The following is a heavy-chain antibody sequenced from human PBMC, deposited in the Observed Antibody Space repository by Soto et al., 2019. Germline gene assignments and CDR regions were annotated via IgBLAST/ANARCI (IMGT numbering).Heavy chain of an antibody. CDR3: AAGEASSRNLAPYYLDF. CDR2: IHYSGATSFFP. CDR1: GGSMRNYF. Sequence: TSETLSLTCTVSGGSMRNYFWTWIRQPPGKGLEWIGYIHYSGATSFFPSYNPSLRGRVTISEDTSKNQFSLKLLSVTTADTAVYFCAAGEASSRNLAPYYLDFWGQGTLVTVS. V-gene: IGHV4-59*01. J-gene: IGHJ4*02. D-gene: IGHD6-13*01.